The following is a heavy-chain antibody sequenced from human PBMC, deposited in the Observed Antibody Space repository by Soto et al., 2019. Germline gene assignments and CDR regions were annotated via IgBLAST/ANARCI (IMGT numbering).Heavy chain of an antibody. V-gene: IGHV3-33*01. CDR2: IWYDGSNK. Sequence: PGGSLRLSCAASGFAFSSYGIHWVRQAPGKGLEWVAVIWYDGSNKYYADSVKGRFTISRDNSKNTLYLQMNRLRAEDTAVYYCAREILVTGVTTGWFDPWGQGTLVTVSS. D-gene: IGHD1-20*01. CDR1: GFAFSSYG. CDR3: AREILVTGVTTGWFDP. J-gene: IGHJ5*02.